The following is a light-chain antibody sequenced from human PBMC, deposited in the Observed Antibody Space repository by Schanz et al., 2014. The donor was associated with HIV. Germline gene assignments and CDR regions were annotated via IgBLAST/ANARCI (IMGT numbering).Light chain of an antibody. V-gene: IGLV2-14*01. Sequence: QSALTQPASVSGSPGQSITISCTGSSSDVGGYNYVSWYQQHPGKAPKLMIYEVSKRPSGVPDRFSGSKSGNTASLTISGLQPEDEADYYCNSYSHSNTYVFGSGTKVTVL. CDR2: EVS. CDR1: SSDVGGYNY. J-gene: IGLJ1*01. CDR3: NSYSHSNTYV.